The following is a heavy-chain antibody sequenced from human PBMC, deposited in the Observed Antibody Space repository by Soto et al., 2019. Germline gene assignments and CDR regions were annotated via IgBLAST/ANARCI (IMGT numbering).Heavy chain of an antibody. D-gene: IGHD2-15*01. J-gene: IGHJ4*02. CDR1: GDSIVSYY. V-gene: IGHV4-59*01. CDR2: IYYSGRT. Sequence: ETLSLTCTVSGDSIVSYYCTWIGQPPGKGLEYIVYIYYSGRTYYNPSLKSRVTISVDTSKNQFSLKLSSVTAADTAVYYCARGHLGITTTGTWYDFDYWGQGTLVTVSS. CDR3: ARGHLGITTTGTWYDFDY.